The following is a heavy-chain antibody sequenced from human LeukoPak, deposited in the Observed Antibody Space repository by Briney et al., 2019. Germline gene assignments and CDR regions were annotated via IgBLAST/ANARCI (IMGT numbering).Heavy chain of an antibody. CDR2: IYPGDSDT. CDR3: ARQGLYCSSTSCHDAFDI. J-gene: IGHJ3*02. D-gene: IGHD2-2*01. CDR1: GYSFTSYW. V-gene: IGHV5-51*01. Sequence: GESLKISCKGSGYSFTSYWIGWVRQMPGKGLEWRGIIYPGDSDTRYSPSFQGQVTISSDKSISTAYLQWSSLKASDTAMYYCARQGLYCSSTSCHDAFDICGQGTMVTVSA.